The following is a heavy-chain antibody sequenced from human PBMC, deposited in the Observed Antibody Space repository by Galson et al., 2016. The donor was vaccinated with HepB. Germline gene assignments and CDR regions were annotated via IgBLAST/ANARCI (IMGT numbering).Heavy chain of an antibody. Sequence: SLRLSCAVSGFSFRSHAMNWARQAPGKGLEWVSSISSGSSYTYYADSVKGRFTISRDNARNSLYLQMNSLRVEDTAVYYCARMRYSSGWLDGFEIWGQGTMVTVSS. V-gene: IGHV3-21*01. D-gene: IGHD6-19*01. CDR1: GFSFRSHA. CDR3: ARMRYSSGWLDGFEI. CDR2: ISSGSSYT. J-gene: IGHJ3*02.